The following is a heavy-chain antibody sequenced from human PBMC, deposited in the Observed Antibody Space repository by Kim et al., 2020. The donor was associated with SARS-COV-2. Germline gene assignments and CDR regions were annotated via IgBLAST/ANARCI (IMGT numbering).Heavy chain of an antibody. J-gene: IGHJ4*02. CDR1: GGSVSSGSYY. CDR3: ARFFYSRSSGYWYFDY. D-gene: IGHD3-22*01. CDR2: IYYSGST. V-gene: IGHV4-61*01. Sequence: SETLSLTCTVSGGSVSSGSYYWSWIRQPPGKGLEWIGYIYYSGSTNYNPSLKSRVTISVDTSKNQFSLKLSSVTAADTAVYYCARFFYSRSSGYWYFDYWGQGTLVTVSS.